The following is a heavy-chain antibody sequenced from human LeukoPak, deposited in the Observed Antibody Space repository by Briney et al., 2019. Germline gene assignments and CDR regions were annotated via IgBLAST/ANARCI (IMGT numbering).Heavy chain of an antibody. V-gene: IGHV3-23*01. CDR3: AKDRRELGYYYYGMDV. J-gene: IGHJ6*02. CDR1: GFTFSSYA. Sequence: GGSLRLSCAASGFTFSSYAMSWVRQAPGKGLEWVSAISGSGGSTYYADSVKGRFTISRDNSKNTLYLQMNSLRAEDTAVYYCAKDRRELGYYYYGMDVWGQGTTVTVSS. CDR2: ISGSGGST. D-gene: IGHD3-10*01.